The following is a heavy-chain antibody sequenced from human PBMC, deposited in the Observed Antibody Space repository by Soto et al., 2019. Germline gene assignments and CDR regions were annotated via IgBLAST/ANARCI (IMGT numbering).Heavy chain of an antibody. D-gene: IGHD4-17*01. CDR1: GFTFSTYA. CDR2: ITGSGGST. Sequence: EVQLLESGGGLVQPGGSLRLSCAASGFTFSTYAMIWVRQAPGKGLEWVSVITGSGGSTYYADSVKGRFTISRDTSKNTLLLQMDSLRAEDTGVYYCAKDRYGDYGGIDYWGQGTMVTVS. V-gene: IGHV3-23*01. CDR3: AKDRYGDYGGIDY. J-gene: IGHJ4*02.